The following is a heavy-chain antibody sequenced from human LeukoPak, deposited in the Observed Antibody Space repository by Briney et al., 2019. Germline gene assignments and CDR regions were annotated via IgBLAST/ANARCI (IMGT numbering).Heavy chain of an antibody. CDR3: VRDDGAYYQHSMDV. Sequence: GGSLRLSCEVSGFNFDHHEMNWVRQAPGKGLGWVSYISSTGSSIYYADSVRGRFTISRDNAKNSLYLQMNSLRVEDTAVYFCVRDDGAYYQHSMDVWGKGTTVTVSS. D-gene: IGHD3-16*01. CDR1: GFNFDHHE. CDR2: ISSTGSSI. J-gene: IGHJ6*03. V-gene: IGHV3-48*03.